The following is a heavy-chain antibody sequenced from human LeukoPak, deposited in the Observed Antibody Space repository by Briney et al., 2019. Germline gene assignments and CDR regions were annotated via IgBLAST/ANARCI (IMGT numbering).Heavy chain of an antibody. Sequence: ASVKVSCKASGYTFTSYDINWVRQATGQGLEWMGWMNPNSGNTGYAQKFQGRVTMTRNTSISTAYMELSSLRSEDTAVYYCARGSLSSSWCSGYYYYYGMDVWGQGTTVTVSS. CDR1: GYTFTSYD. V-gene: IGHV1-8*01. D-gene: IGHD6-13*01. CDR2: MNPNSGNT. J-gene: IGHJ6*02. CDR3: ARGSLSSSWCSGYYYYYGMDV.